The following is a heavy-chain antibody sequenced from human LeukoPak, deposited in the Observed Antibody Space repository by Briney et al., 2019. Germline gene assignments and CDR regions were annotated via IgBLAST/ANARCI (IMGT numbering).Heavy chain of an antibody. D-gene: IGHD5-12*01. CDR2: IYYSGST. Sequence: PSETLSLTCTVSGGSISNSSYYWSWIRQPPGKGLEWIGYIYYSGSTNYNPSLKSRVTISVDTSKNQFSLKLSSVTAADTAVYYCARVGRGYSGYDQTRALYNWFDPWGQGALVTVSS. J-gene: IGHJ5*02. V-gene: IGHV4-61*01. CDR3: ARVGRGYSGYDQTRALYNWFDP. CDR1: GGSISNSSYY.